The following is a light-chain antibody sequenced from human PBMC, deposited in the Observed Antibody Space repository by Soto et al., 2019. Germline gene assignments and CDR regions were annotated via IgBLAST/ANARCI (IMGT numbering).Light chain of an antibody. J-gene: IGKJ4*01. CDR3: QQRSSWPLT. CDR2: DAS. V-gene: IGKV3-11*01. CDR1: QSVGTF. Sequence: DIVLTQSPATLSLSPGERATLSCRASQSVGTFLAWYQQKPGQAPRLLIYDASNRAIDIPGRFSGSGSGTDFTLTISSLEPEDFAVYYCQQRSSWPLTFGGGTKVEIK.